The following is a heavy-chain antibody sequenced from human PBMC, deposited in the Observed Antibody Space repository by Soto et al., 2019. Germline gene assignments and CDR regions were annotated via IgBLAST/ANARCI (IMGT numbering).Heavy chain of an antibody. CDR3: AKAGCSGGSCYSDY. CDR2: ISYDGSNK. Sequence: PGGSLRLSCAASGFTFSSYGMHWVRQAPGKGLEWVAVISYDGSNKYYADSVKGRFTISRDNSKNTLYLQMNSLRAEDTAVYYCAKAGCSGGSCYSDYWGQGTLVTVSS. J-gene: IGHJ4*02. CDR1: GFTFSSYG. D-gene: IGHD2-15*01. V-gene: IGHV3-30*18.